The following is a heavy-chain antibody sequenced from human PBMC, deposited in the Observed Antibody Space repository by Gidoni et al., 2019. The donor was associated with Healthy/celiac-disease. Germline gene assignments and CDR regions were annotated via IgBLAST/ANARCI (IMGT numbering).Heavy chain of an antibody. CDR2: ISYDGSNK. D-gene: IGHD3-22*01. Sequence: GVVQPGRSLRLSCAASGFTFSSYGMHWVRQAPGKGLEWVAVISYDGSNKYYADSVKGRFTISRDNSKNTLYLQMNSLRAEDTAVYYCAKGRGDYYDIGALWGQGTLVTVSS. CDR3: AKGRGDYYDIGAL. CDR1: GFTFSSYG. V-gene: IGHV3-30*18. J-gene: IGHJ4*02.